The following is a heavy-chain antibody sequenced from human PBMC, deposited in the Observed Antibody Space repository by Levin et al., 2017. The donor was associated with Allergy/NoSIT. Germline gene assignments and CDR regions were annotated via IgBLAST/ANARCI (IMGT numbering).Heavy chain of an antibody. CDR2: INHSGST. CDR1: GGSFSGYY. CDR3: ARGRGDGYNGFGY. J-gene: IGHJ4*02. V-gene: IGHV4-34*01. Sequence: SETLSLTCAVYGGSFSGYYWSWIRQPPGKGLEWIGEINHSGSTNYNPSLKSRVTISVDTSKNQFSLKLSSVTAADTAVYYCARGRGDGYNGFGYWGQGTLVTVSS. D-gene: IGHD5-24*01.